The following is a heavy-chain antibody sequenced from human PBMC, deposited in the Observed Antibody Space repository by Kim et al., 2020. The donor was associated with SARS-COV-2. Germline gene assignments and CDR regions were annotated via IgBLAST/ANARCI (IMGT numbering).Heavy chain of an antibody. J-gene: IGHJ6*02. CDR1: GGSFSGYY. D-gene: IGHD1-1*01. Sequence: SETLSLTCAVYGGSFSGYYWSWIRQPPGKGLEWIGEINHSGSTNYNPSLKSRVTISVDTSKNQFSLKLSSVTAADTAVYYCARGFPSSTRTGLFYYYYGMDVWGQGTTVTVSS. V-gene: IGHV4-34*01. CDR3: ARGFPSSTRTGLFYYYYGMDV. CDR2: INHSGST.